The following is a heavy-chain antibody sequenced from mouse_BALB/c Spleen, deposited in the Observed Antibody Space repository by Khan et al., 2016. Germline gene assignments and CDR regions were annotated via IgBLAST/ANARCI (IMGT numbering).Heavy chain of an antibody. CDR1: GFSLTSYG. J-gene: IGHJ3*01. V-gene: IGHV2-9*02. Sequence: QVQLKESGPGLVASSQSLSITCTVSGFSLTSYGIHWVRQPPGKGLEWLGVIWAGGGTNYDSALMSRLSINKDNSKSQVFLKMNSQQTDDTAMYYCGRELWGFAYWGQGTLVTVSA. CDR2: IWAGGGT. CDR3: GRELWGFAY.